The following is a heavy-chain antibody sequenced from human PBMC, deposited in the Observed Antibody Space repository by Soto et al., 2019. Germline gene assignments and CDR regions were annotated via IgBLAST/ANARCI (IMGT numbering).Heavy chain of an antibody. CDR1: GYTFTGYN. V-gene: IGHV1-2*02. Sequence: ASVKVSCKASGYTFTGYNMHWVRQAPGQGLEWMGWINPNSGGTNYAQKFQGRVTMTRDTSISTAYMELSRLRSDDTAVYYCARVYSYGYGLHYWGQGTLVTVAS. J-gene: IGHJ4*02. CDR2: INPNSGGT. CDR3: ARVYSYGYGLHY. D-gene: IGHD5-18*01.